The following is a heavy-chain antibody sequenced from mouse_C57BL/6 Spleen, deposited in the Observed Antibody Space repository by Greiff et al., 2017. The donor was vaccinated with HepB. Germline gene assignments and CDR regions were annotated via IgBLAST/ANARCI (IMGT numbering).Heavy chain of an antibody. CDR2: ISDGGSYT. Sequence: EVKLMESGGGLVKPGGSLKLSCAASGFTFSSYAMSWVRQTPEKRLEWVATISDGGSYTYYPDNVKGRFTISRDNAKNNLYLQMSHLKSEDTAMYYCARGGYRDYFDYWGQGTTLTVSS. CDR1: GFTFSSYA. J-gene: IGHJ2*01. CDR3: ARGGYRDYFDY. V-gene: IGHV5-4*03. D-gene: IGHD2-14*01.